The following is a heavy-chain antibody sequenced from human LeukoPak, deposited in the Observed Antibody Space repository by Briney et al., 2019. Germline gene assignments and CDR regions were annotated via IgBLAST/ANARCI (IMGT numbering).Heavy chain of an antibody. CDR3: TRVFRRDGYNSIGY. V-gene: IGHV3-49*04. CDR2: IRRKTNGGTT. D-gene: IGHD5-24*01. CDR1: GFTFGDYE. J-gene: IGHJ4*02. Sequence: GGSLRLSCTASGFTFGDYEMIWVRQAPGKGLEWVGFIRRKTNGGTTEYAASVKGRFAISRDDSKSIAYLEMNSLETEDTALYYCTRVFRRDGYNSIGYWGQGTLVTVSS.